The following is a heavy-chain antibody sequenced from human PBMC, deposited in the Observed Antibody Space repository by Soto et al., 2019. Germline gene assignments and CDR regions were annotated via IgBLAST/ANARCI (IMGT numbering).Heavy chain of an antibody. J-gene: IGHJ4*02. CDR3: ARDLPHVYGSGSYYRGLGY. V-gene: IGHV3-33*08. D-gene: IGHD3-10*01. Sequence: LRLSCAASGFTFSSYGMHWVRQAPGKGLEWVAVIWYDGSNKYYADSVKGRFTISRDNSKNTLYLQMNSLRAEDTAVYYCARDLPHVYGSGSYYRGLGYWGQGTLVTVSS. CDR1: GFTFSSYG. CDR2: IWYDGSNK.